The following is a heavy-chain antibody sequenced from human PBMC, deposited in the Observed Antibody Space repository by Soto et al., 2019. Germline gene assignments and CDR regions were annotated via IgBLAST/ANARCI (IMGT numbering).Heavy chain of an antibody. Sequence: EVQLVESGGGLVKPGGSLRPSCAASGFTFSGYSMTWVRQAQGKGLEWVSSITGSSSYIYYADSVKGRFTISRDNAKNSLYLQMNSLRAEDTAVYYCARDVYYYDSSAYWAYWGQGTLVTVSS. CDR2: ITGSSSYI. V-gene: IGHV3-21*02. CDR1: GFTFSGYS. CDR3: ARDVYYYDSSAYWAY. D-gene: IGHD3-22*01. J-gene: IGHJ4*02.